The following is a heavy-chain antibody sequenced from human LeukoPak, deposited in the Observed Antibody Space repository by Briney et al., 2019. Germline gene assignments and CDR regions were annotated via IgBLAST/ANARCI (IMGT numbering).Heavy chain of an antibody. D-gene: IGHD2-21*02. J-gene: IGHJ4*02. CDR1: GGSFSGYY. CDR2: INHSGST. CDR3: ARGKNCGGDCYHFDY. V-gene: IGHV4-34*01. Sequence: SETQSLTCAVYGGSFSGYYWSWIRQPPGKGLEWIGEINHSGSTNYNPSLKSRVTISVDTSKNQFSLKLSSVTAADTAVYYCARGKNCGGDCYHFDYWGQGTLVTVSS.